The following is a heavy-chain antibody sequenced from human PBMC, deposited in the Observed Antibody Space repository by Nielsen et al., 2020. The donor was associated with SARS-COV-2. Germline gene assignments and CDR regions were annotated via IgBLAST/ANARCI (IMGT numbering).Heavy chain of an antibody. Sequence: SVKVSCKASGFTFTSSAVQWVRQARGQRLEWIGWIVVGSGNTNYAQKFQERVTMTRDTSTGTVYMELSSLRSEDTAVYYCARGVDSSGYYYSVWGQGTLVTVSS. D-gene: IGHD3-22*01. CDR2: IVVGSGNT. CDR3: ARGVDSSGYYYSV. V-gene: IGHV1-58*01. J-gene: IGHJ4*02. CDR1: GFTFTSSA.